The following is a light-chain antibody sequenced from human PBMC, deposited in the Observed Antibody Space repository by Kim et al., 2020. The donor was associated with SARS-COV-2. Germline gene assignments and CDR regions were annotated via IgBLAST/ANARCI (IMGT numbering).Light chain of an antibody. CDR1: QSVSSSF. V-gene: IGKV3-20*01. CDR2: DAS. CDR3: QQYGTSPWT. J-gene: IGKJ1*01. Sequence: CPAERATHYCRASQSVSSSFLTWYQQKVGQAPRVLIYDASHRAAGIPDRFSGSESGTDFTLTISRLETEDFAVYYCQQYGTSPWTFGQGTKVDIK.